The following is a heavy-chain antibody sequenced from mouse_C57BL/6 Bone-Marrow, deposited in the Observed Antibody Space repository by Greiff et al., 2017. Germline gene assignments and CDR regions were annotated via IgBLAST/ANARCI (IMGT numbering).Heavy chain of an antibody. V-gene: IGHV1-53*01. D-gene: IGHD1-1*01. CDR3: AVTAVVKSYYAMDY. J-gene: IGHJ4*01. CDR2: INPSNGGT. Sequence: VQLQQSGTELVKPGASVKLSCKASGYTFTSYWMHWVKQRPGQGLEWIGNINPSNGGTNYNEKFKSKATLTVAKSSSTAYMQLSSLTSEDSAVYYCAVTAVVKSYYAMDYWGQGTSVTVSS. CDR1: GYTFTSYW.